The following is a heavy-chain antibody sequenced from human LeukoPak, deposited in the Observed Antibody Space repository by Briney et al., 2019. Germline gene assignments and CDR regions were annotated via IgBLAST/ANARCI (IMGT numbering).Heavy chain of an antibody. CDR3: AKAFIAARPYYYYGMDV. CDR2: ISWNSGSI. V-gene: IGHV3-9*01. CDR1: GFTFDDYA. J-gene: IGHJ6*02. Sequence: TGGSLRLSCAASGFTFDDYAMHRVRQAPGKGLEGVSGISWNSGSIGYADSVKGRFTISRDNAKNSLYLQMNSLRAEDTALYYCAKAFIAARPYYYYGMDVWGQGTTVAVSS. D-gene: IGHD6-6*01.